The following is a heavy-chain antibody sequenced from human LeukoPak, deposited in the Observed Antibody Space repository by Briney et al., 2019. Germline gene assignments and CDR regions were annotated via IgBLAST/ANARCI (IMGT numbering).Heavy chain of an antibody. Sequence: GGSLRHSCAASGFTFNTNWMHWVRQAPGKGLVWVSCINGDGSTTTYADSVKGRFTISRDNAKNTVYLQINNLRAEDTAVHYCARDRYYVPDNWGKGALITVSS. V-gene: IGHV3-74*01. J-gene: IGHJ4*02. CDR2: INGDGSTT. D-gene: IGHD3-10*02. CDR3: ARDRYYVPDN. CDR1: GFTFNTNW.